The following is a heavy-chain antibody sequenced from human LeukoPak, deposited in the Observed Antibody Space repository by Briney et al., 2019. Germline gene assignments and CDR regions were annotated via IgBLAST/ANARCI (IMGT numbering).Heavy chain of an antibody. CDR2: IYYSGSN. D-gene: IGHD4-17*01. V-gene: IGHV4-59*01. Sequence: SETLSLTCTVSGGSITSYYWSWVRQPPGKGLEWIGYIYYSGSNNYNPSLKSRVTMSVDRSKNQFSLMLTSVTAADTAVYYCASNYGDYPPDSWGPGNLVTVSS. CDR1: GGSITSYY. CDR3: ASNYGDYPPDS. J-gene: IGHJ4*02.